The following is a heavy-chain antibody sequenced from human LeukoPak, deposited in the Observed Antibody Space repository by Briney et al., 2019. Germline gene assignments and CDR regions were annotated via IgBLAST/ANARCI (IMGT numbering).Heavy chain of an antibody. CDR3: AKPTRVVATITYYGMDV. CDR2: ISSSSSYI. Sequence: GGSLRLSCAASGFTFSSHSMNWVRQAPGKGLEWVSSISSSSSYIYYADSVKGRFTISRDNAKNSLYLQMNSLRAEDTAVYYCAKPTRVVATITYYGMDVWGQGTTVTVSS. V-gene: IGHV3-21*01. D-gene: IGHD5-12*01. CDR1: GFTFSSHS. J-gene: IGHJ6*02.